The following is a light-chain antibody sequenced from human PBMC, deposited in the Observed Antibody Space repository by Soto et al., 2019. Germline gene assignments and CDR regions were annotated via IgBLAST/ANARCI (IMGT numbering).Light chain of an antibody. Sequence: EIVMTQSPATLSVSPGERATLSCRASQSVNSNLAWYQQKPGQAPRLLIYGASSRATGIPARSSGSGSGTEFTLTITSLQSEDFAVYYCQQYNSWPRTFGQGTKVDIK. V-gene: IGKV3-15*01. CDR3: QQYNSWPRT. CDR1: QSVNSN. J-gene: IGKJ1*01. CDR2: GAS.